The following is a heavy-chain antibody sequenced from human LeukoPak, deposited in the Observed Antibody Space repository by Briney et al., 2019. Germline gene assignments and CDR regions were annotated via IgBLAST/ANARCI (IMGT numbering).Heavy chain of an antibody. J-gene: IGHJ4*02. CDR3: ARGLNVDTAMGRLGD. D-gene: IGHD5-18*01. CDR1: GFTFSSYS. V-gene: IGHV3-21*01. Sequence: PGGSLRLSCAASGFTFSSYSMNWVRQAPGKGLEWVSSISSSSSYIYYADSVKGRFTISRDNAKNSLYLQMNSLRAEDTAVYYCARGLNVDTAMGRLGDWGQGTLVTVSS. CDR2: ISSSSSYI.